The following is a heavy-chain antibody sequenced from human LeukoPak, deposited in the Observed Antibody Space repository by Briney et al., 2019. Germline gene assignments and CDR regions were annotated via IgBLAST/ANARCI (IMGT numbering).Heavy chain of an antibody. CDR1: GFTFSSYA. D-gene: IGHD4-17*01. CDR2: ISYDGSNK. V-gene: IGHV3-30*04. Sequence: PGGSLRLSCAASGFTFSSYAMHWVRQAPGKGLEWVAVISYDGSNKYYADSVKGRFTISRDNSKNTLYLQMNSLRAEDTAVYYCAGKDYGDYGEHYMDVWGKGTTVTISS. J-gene: IGHJ6*03. CDR3: AGKDYGDYGEHYMDV.